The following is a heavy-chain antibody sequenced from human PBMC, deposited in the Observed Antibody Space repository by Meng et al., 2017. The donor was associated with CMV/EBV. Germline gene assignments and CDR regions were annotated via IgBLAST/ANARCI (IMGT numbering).Heavy chain of an antibody. D-gene: IGHD2-2*01. CDR1: GFTFSSYS. CDR3: AREGGVVPAANNWFDP. V-gene: IGHV3-21*04. CDR2: ISSDSSYI. Sequence: GESLKISCAASGFTFSSYSMNWVRQAPGKGLEWVSSISSDSSYIYYADSMKGRFTISRDNAKNSLYLQINSLRVEDTAVYYCAREGGVVPAANNWFDPWGQGTLVTVSS. J-gene: IGHJ5*02.